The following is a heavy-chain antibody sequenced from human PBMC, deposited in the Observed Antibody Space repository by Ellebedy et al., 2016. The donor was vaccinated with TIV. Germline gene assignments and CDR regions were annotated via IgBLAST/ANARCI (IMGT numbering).Heavy chain of an antibody. V-gene: IGHV1-69*13. D-gene: IGHD3-22*01. CDR1: GGTFSSYA. Sequence: SVKVSXXASGGTFSSYAISWVRQAPRQGLEWMGGIIPIFGTANYAQKFQGRVTITADESTSTAYMELSSLRSEDTAVYYCARSRVDDSSVGLDYWGQGTLVTVSS. CDR3: ARSRVDDSSVGLDY. J-gene: IGHJ4*02. CDR2: IIPIFGTA.